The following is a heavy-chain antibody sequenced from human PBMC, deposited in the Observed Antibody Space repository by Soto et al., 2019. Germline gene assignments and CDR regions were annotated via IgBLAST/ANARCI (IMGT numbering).Heavy chain of an antibody. CDR1: GDSVSSNSAA. CDR2: TYYRSRWYN. Sequence: SQTLSLTCAISGDSVSSNSAAWNWIRLSPSRGLELLARTYYRSRWYNDYAVSVRSRITVNPDTSKNQFSLQLTSVTPEDTAVYYCAGTTSHQWYYMDVWGKGTTVTVS. D-gene: IGHD1-7*01. J-gene: IGHJ6*03. V-gene: IGHV6-1*01. CDR3: AGTTSHQWYYMDV.